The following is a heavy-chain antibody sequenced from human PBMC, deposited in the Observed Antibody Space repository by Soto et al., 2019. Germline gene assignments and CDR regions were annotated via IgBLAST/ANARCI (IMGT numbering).Heavy chain of an antibody. V-gene: IGHV1-18*01. J-gene: IGHJ4*02. CDR3: ARVRDYWGTSNYIDX. CDR2: ISVYNAMT. CDR1: GYTFSTSY. D-gene: IGHD3-9*01. Sequence: ASVKVSCKAFGYTFSTSYITWVRQAPGQGLEWVGLISVYNAMTNYAQKFRGRVTMTTDPSTSTAYMELRSLTSDETALYYCARVRDYWGTSNYIDXWGQGTLVTVSX.